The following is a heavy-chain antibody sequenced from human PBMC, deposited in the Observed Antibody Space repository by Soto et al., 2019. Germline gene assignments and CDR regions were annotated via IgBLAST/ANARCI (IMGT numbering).Heavy chain of an antibody. CDR2: INSGGSST. CDR3: ARAGDRGYEPDD. V-gene: IGHV3-74*01. CDR1: GFTFSNYW. J-gene: IGHJ4*02. D-gene: IGHD5-12*01. Sequence: EVQLVESGGGLVQPGGSLTLSCAASGFTFSNYWMHWVRQAPGKGLVWVSRINSGGSSTSYADSVKGRFTISRDNARNTLYVQMNSLRVEDTAVYYCARAGDRGYEPDDWGQGTLVIVSS.